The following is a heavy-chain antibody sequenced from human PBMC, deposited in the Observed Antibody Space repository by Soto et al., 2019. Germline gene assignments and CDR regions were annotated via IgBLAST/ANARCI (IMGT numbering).Heavy chain of an antibody. Sequence: EVQLVESGGGLVQPGGSLRLSCAASGFTFSSYWMHWVRQAPGKGLVWVSRINSDGSNTGYADSVKGRFTISRDNAKNTLYLQMNGMRAEDTAVYYCAKQFDYWGQGTLVTVSS. V-gene: IGHV3-74*01. CDR1: GFTFSSYW. CDR3: AKQFDY. CDR2: INSDGSNT. J-gene: IGHJ4*02.